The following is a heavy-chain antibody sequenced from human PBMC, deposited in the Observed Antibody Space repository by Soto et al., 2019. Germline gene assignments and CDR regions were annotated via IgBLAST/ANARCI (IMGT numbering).Heavy chain of an antibody. Sequence: EVQLVESGGDLVQPGGSLRLSCAASGFTFSNYAMSWVRQAPGKGPEWVSGISAYGGGTYYADSVRGRFTISRANDKATLSLQMHSLSAEDTAPYFYGKAHNGKYVGDFDLRGQGTVVTVSS. J-gene: IGHJ3*01. CDR2: ISAYGGGT. V-gene: IGHV3-23*04. D-gene: IGHD2-21*01. CDR3: GKAHNGKYVGDFDL. CDR1: GFTFSNYA.